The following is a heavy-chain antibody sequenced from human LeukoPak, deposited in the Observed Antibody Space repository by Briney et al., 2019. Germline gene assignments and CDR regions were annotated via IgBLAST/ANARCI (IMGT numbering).Heavy chain of an antibody. CDR1: GFTFDGYA. J-gene: IGHJ4*02. CDR2: ISWNSGSI. Sequence: GGSLRLSCAASGFTFDGYAMHWVRQAPGKGLEWVSGISWNSGSIGYADSVKGRFTISRDNAKNSLYLQMNSLRAEDTALYYCAGSWYFDYWGQGTLVTVSS. CDR3: AGSWYFDY. V-gene: IGHV3-9*01. D-gene: IGHD6-13*01.